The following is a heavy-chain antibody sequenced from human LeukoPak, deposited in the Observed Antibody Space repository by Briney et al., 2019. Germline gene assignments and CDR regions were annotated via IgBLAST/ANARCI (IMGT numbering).Heavy chain of an antibody. Sequence: GGSLRLSCAASGFTFSNAWMSWVRQAPGKGLEWVGRIKSKTDAETRDYAAPVKGRFTISRDDSKNTLYLQMNSLKTEDTAMYFCTTDRWDWGQGTLVTVSS. CDR3: TTDRWD. J-gene: IGHJ4*02. CDR1: GFTFSNAW. CDR2: IKSKTDAETR. V-gene: IGHV3-15*01. D-gene: IGHD5-24*01.